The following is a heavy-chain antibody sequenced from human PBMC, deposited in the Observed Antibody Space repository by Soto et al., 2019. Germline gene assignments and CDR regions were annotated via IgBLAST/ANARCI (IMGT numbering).Heavy chain of an antibody. V-gene: IGHV4-39*01. J-gene: IGHJ5*02. Sequence: QLQLQESGPGLVKPSETLSLTCTVSGGSISSRGYYWGWIRQPPGKGLEWIGTIYYSGRTYYNPSLKSRFTISVDTSKNQFSLKLSSVTAADTAVYYCATSNWFDPWGQGTLVTVSS. CDR2: IYYSGRT. CDR3: ATSNWFDP. CDR1: GGSISSRGYY.